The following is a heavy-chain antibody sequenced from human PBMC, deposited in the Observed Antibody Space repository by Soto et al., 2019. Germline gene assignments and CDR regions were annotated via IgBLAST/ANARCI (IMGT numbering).Heavy chain of an antibody. CDR1: GFTFSSYG. J-gene: IGHJ6*02. CDR2: ISGSGVST. Sequence: EVQLLESGGGLVQPGGSLRLSCAASGFTFSSYGMSWVRQAPGKGLEWVSSISGSGVSTYNADSVKGRFTISRDNSKNMLYLQMNSLRAEDTAVYYCAKHMVRGGQYYDDMDVWGQGTTVTVSS. V-gene: IGHV3-23*01. D-gene: IGHD3-10*01. CDR3: AKHMVRGGQYYDDMDV.